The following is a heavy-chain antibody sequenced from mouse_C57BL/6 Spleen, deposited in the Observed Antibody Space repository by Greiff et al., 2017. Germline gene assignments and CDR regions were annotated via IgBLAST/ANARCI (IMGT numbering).Heavy chain of an antibody. CDR2: IHPNSGST. Sequence: QVQLQQPGAELVKPGASVKLSCKASGYTFTSYWMHWVKQRPGQGLEWIGMIHPNSGSTNYNEKFKSKATLTVDKSSSTAYMQLSSLTSEDSAVYYWARSLITTVGWYFEVWGTGTTVTVSS. J-gene: IGHJ1*03. CDR3: ARSLITTVGWYFEV. CDR1: GYTFTSYW. D-gene: IGHD1-1*01. V-gene: IGHV1-64*01.